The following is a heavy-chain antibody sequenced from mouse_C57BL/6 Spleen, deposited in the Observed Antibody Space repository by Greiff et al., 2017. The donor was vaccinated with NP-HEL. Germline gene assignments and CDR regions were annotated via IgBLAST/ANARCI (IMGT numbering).Heavy chain of an antibody. D-gene: IGHD1-1*01. V-gene: IGHV1-81*01. CDR1: GYTFTSYG. Sequence: QVQLQQSGAELARPGASVKLSCKASGYTFTSYGISWVKQRTGQGLEWIGEIYPRSGNTYYNEKFKGKATLTADKSSSTAYMELRSMTSEDSAVYFCARAELPLYFDVWGTGTTVTVSS. CDR2: IYPRSGNT. J-gene: IGHJ1*03. CDR3: ARAELPLYFDV.